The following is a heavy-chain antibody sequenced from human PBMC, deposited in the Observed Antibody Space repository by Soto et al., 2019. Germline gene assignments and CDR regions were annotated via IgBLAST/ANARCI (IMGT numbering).Heavy chain of an antibody. CDR1: GFTFSSSA. Sequence: SVKVSCKASGFTFSSSAVQWVRQARGQPLEWIGWIVLGNGNTNYAQKFQQRVTITRDMSTSTAYMEVRSLTYEDTAVYYCATRIGNIGWYWLDTWGQGTLVTVS. CDR3: ATRIGNIGWYWLDT. V-gene: IGHV1-58*01. D-gene: IGHD6-19*01. CDR2: IVLGNGNT. J-gene: IGHJ5*02.